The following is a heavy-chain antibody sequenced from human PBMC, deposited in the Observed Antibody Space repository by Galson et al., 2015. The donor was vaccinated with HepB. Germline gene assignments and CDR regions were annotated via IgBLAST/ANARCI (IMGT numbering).Heavy chain of an antibody. V-gene: IGHV6-1*01. J-gene: IGHJ4*02. CDR1: GDSVSSNNVA. CDR2: TYYRSKWNN. D-gene: IGHD3-16*01. CDR3: ARGGRFSFDY. Sequence: CAISGDSVSSNNVAWNWIRQSPPRGLEWLGRTYYRSKWNNEYAISVKSRITVNPDISKNQFSLQLNSVTPEDTAVYFCARGGRFSFDYWGQGTLVTVSS.